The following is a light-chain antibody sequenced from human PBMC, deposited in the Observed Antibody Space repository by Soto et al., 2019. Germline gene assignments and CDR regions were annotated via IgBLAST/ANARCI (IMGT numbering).Light chain of an antibody. CDR2: DAS. J-gene: IGKJ5*01. CDR1: QDISNY. Sequence: IQMTHSPSSLSASLEDIVTITLQASQDISNYLNWYQQKLGKAPKLLIYDASNLETGVPSRFSGSGSGTDFTFTISSLQPEDIATYYCQQYSHLITFGQGTRLEIK. V-gene: IGKV1-33*01. CDR3: QQYSHLIT.